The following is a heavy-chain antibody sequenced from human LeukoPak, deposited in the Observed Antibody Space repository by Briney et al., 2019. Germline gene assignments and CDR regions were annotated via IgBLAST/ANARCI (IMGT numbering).Heavy chain of an antibody. CDR2: IIPIFGTA. CDR1: GDTFSSYV. CDR3: ARDIPYSGSYFFDY. J-gene: IGHJ4*02. V-gene: IGHV1-69*06. Sequence: SVKVSCKASGDTFSSYVISWVRQAPGQGLEWMGGIIPIFGTANYAQKFQGRVTITADKSTSTAYMELSSLRSEDTAVYYCARDIPYSGSYFFDYWGQGTLVTVSS. D-gene: IGHD1-26*01.